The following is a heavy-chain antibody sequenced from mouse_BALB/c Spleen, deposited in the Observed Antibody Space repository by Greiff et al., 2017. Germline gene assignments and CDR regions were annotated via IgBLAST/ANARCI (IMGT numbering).Heavy chain of an antibody. V-gene: IGHV2-9-2*01. CDR2: IWTGGGT. CDR3: VRDGSYDGGAY. D-gene: IGHD2-12*01. Sequence: QVQLQQSGPGLVAPSQSLSITCTVSGFSLTSYDISWIRQPPGKGLEWLGVIWTGGGTNYNSAFMSRLSISQDNSTSQVFLKMNSLQTDDTAIYYCVRDGSYDGGAYWGQGTLVTVSA. J-gene: IGHJ3*01. CDR1: GFSLTSYD.